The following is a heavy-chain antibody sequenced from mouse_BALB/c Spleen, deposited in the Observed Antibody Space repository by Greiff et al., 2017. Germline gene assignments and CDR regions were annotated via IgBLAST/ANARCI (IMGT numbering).Heavy chain of an antibody. CDR2: ISSGGST. CDR3: ARDSLLRQGFAY. CDR1: GFTFSSYA. D-gene: IGHD1-2*01. V-gene: IGHV5-6-5*01. Sequence: EVQLVESGGGLVKPGGSLKLSCAASGFTFSSYAMSWVRQTPEKRLEWVASISSGGSTYYPDSVKGRFTISRDNARNILYLQMSSLRSEDTAMYYCARDSLLRQGFAYWGQGTLVTVSA. J-gene: IGHJ3*01.